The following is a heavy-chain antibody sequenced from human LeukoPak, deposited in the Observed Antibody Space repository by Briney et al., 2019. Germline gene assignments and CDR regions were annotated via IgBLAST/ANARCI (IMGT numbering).Heavy chain of an antibody. J-gene: IGHJ4*02. V-gene: IGHV1-69*13. CDR1: GGTFSSYA. Sequence: ASVKVSCKASGGTFSSYAISWVRQAPGQGLEWMGGIIPIFGTANYAQKFQGRVTITADESTSTAYMELSSLRSEDTAVYYCARGPVEMATITGPLDYFDYWGQGTLVTVSS. CDR3: ARGPVEMATITGPLDYFDY. D-gene: IGHD5-24*01. CDR2: IIPIFGTA.